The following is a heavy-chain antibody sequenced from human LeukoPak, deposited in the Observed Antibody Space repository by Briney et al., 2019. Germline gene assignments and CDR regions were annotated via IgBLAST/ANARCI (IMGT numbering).Heavy chain of an antibody. D-gene: IGHD1-26*01. Sequence: ASVKVSCKASGYTFTSYGISWVRQAPGQGLEWMGWISAYNGNTNYAQKLQGRVTITRDTSASTAYMELSGLRSEDTAVYYCARDVLVGDRTFEYFQHWGQGTLVTVSS. CDR3: ARDVLVGDRTFEYFQH. CDR1: GYTFTSYG. V-gene: IGHV1-18*01. J-gene: IGHJ1*01. CDR2: ISAYNGNT.